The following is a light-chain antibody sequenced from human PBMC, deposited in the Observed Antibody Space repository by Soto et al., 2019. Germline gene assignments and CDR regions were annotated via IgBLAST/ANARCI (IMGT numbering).Light chain of an antibody. J-gene: IGKJ4*01. CDR2: DAS. CDR3: QQNNSYPLT. CDR1: QSISSW. V-gene: IGKV1-5*01. Sequence: DIQMTQSPSTLSASVGDRVTITCRASQSISSWLAWYQQKPGKAPKLLIYDASSLESGVPSRFSDSGSGTEFTLTISSLQPDDFATYYCQQNNSYPLTFGGGTKVDIK.